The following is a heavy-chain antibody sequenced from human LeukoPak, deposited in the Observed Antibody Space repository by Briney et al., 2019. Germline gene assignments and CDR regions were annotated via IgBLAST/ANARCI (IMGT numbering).Heavy chain of an antibody. CDR1: AITFSTYA. Sequence: GGSLRLSCAASAITFSTYAMSWVRQAPGKGLEWISYITDDASTIYYADSVQGRFTISRDNAENSLFLQMTSLRVEDTAVYYCVARGGWARFDYWGQGALVTVSS. J-gene: IGHJ4*02. CDR2: ITDDASTI. V-gene: IGHV3-48*04. CDR3: VARGGWARFDY. D-gene: IGHD6-19*01.